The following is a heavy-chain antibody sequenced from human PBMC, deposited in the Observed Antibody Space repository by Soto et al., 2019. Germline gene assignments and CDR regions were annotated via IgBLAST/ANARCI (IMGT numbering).Heavy chain of an antibody. J-gene: IGHJ3*02. Sequence: GGSLRLSCAASGFTFSSYDMHWVRQATGKGLEWVSAIGTAGDTYYPGSVKGRFTISRENAKNSLYLQMNSLRAEDTAVYYCARAPNYYYDSRNAFDIWGQGTMVTVSS. CDR3: ARAPNYYYDSRNAFDI. D-gene: IGHD3-22*01. V-gene: IGHV3-13*01. CDR2: IGTAGDT. CDR1: GFTFSSYD.